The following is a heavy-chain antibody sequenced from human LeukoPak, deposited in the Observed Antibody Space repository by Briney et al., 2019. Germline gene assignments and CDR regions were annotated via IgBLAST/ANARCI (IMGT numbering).Heavy chain of an antibody. V-gene: IGHV1-8*01. J-gene: IGHJ4*02. CDR1: GYTFSYD. CDR2: MNPNSGNT. Sequence: GASVKVSCKASGYTFSYDINWVRQATGQGLEWMGWMNPNSGNTGYAQKFQGRVTMTRNTSISTAYMELSSLRSEDTAVYYCARGLGNDGFFDYWGQGTLVSVSS. D-gene: IGHD1-1*01. CDR3: ARGLGNDGFFDY.